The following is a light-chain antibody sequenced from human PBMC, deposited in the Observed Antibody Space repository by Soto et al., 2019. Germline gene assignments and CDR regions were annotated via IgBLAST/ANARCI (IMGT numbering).Light chain of an antibody. Sequence: EIVLTHSRVTLSVSPGETATLSCLASQSVIRNLAWFQQKPGQVPRLLIYGASTRVTGVPARFSGSGSGTEFTLTISSLQSEDFALYYCHQYNYWPRSFGQGTKVDIK. CDR2: GAS. J-gene: IGKJ1*01. CDR3: HQYNYWPRS. CDR1: QSVIRN. V-gene: IGKV3-15*01.